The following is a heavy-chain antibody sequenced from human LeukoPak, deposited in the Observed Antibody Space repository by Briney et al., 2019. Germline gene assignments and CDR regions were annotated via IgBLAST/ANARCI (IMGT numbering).Heavy chain of an antibody. Sequence: PGGSLRLSCAASGFTFSTYYMTWVRQAPGKGLEWVANIKQDGSEKYYVDSVKGRFTISRDNAKNSLYLQMNSLRAEDTAVYYCAREGRGVTGYFDYWGQGTLVTVSS. V-gene: IGHV3-7*01. CDR3: AREGRGVTGYFDY. D-gene: IGHD3-10*01. J-gene: IGHJ4*02. CDR1: GFTFSTYY. CDR2: IKQDGSEK.